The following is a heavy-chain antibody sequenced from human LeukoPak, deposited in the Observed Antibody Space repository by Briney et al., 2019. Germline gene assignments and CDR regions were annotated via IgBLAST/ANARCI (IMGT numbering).Heavy chain of an antibody. CDR1: GITFSRCD. CDR3: AKDTSVGRYCTNGVCSPFDD. CDR2: ISDTGATT. J-gene: IGHJ4*02. V-gene: IGHV3-23*01. D-gene: IGHD2-8*01. Sequence: GGSLRFSCAVFGITFSRCDMSWVRQAPGKGLEWGSAISDTGATTYDADSLKGRFTISRDNSRSTLYLQIDSLKAEDTALSYCAKDTSVGRYCTNGVCSPFDDWGQGPLVTVSS.